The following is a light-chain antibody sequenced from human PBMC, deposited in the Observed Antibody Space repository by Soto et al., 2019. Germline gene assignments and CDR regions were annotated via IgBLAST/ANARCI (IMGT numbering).Light chain of an antibody. Sequence: DIQMTQSPSTLSASVGDRVTITCRASQSISNWLARYQQKPGKAPKLLMYRACAIDSGIPPRFNSSGSWTEFTLTISSLQPDDFAPYYCQHYSTYSHTFGQGTKLEI. CDR3: QHYSTYSHT. CDR1: QSISNW. CDR2: RAC. J-gene: IGKJ2*01. V-gene: IGKV1-5*03.